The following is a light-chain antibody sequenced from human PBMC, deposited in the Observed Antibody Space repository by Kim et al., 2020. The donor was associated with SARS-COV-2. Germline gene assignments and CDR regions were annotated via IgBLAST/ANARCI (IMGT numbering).Light chain of an antibody. CDR1: KLGDKN. V-gene: IGLV3-1*01. CDR3: QAWDSSTGV. Sequence: SYELTQPPSVSVSPGQTATITCSGDKLGDKNVCWYQQKPGQSPVLVIYQDSRRPSRIPERFSGSHSGNTATLTISGTQAMDAADYSCQAWDSSTGVFGGG. J-gene: IGLJ3*02. CDR2: QDS.